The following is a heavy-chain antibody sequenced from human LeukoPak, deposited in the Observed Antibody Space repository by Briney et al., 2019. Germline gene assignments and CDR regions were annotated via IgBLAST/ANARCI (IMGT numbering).Heavy chain of an antibody. CDR2: IKTDGSST. J-gene: IGHJ3*02. CDR3: ARDRGVYFDWSMDAFDI. Sequence: GGSLRLSCAASGFTFSGYWMHWVRQAPGKGLVWVSRIKTDGSSTYYADSVKGRFTVSRDNARNTLYLQMNSLRAEDTAMYYCARDRGVYFDWSMDAFDIWGQGTMVTVSS. CDR1: GFTFSGYW. D-gene: IGHD3-9*01. V-gene: IGHV3-74*01.